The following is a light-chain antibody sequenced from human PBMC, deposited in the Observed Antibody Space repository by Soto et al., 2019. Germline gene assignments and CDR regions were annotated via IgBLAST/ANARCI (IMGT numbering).Light chain of an antibody. CDR2: GAS. CDR1: QSISNY. Sequence: EIVLTQSPATLSLSPGERATLSCRASQSISNYVAWYQQKPGQAPRLLIYGASNRATGIPDRFSGSGSGTDFTLTITRLEPEDFAVYYCQQYGGSPRTFGQGTKVDIK. J-gene: IGKJ1*01. V-gene: IGKV3-20*01. CDR3: QQYGGSPRT.